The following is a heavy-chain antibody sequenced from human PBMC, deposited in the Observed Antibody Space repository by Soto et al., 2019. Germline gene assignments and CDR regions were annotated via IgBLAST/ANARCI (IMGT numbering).Heavy chain of an antibody. CDR2: MYYSGST. J-gene: IGHJ4*02. CDR3: ARHSWPSPMVDY. V-gene: IGHV4-39*01. CDR1: GGSIISDSYY. Sequence: QLQVQESGPGLVKPSETLSLTCTVSGGSIISDSYYWGWIRQPPGKGLEWIGSMYYSGSTYYNPSLKSRVTISVETSKNQFSLKLSSVTAADTAVYFCARHSWPSPMVDYWGQGTLVTVSS.